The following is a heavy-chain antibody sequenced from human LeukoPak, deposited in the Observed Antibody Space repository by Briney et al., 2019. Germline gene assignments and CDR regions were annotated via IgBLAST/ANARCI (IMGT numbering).Heavy chain of an antibody. Sequence: PSETLSLTCAVYGGSFSGYYWSWIRQHPGKGLEWIGYIYYSGSTYYNPSLKSRVTISVDTSKNQFSLKLSSVTAADTAVYYCASYDYGDYVLNYWGQGTLVTVSS. D-gene: IGHD4-17*01. J-gene: IGHJ4*02. CDR1: GGSFSGYY. CDR3: ASYDYGDYVLNY. CDR2: IYYSGST. V-gene: IGHV4-31*11.